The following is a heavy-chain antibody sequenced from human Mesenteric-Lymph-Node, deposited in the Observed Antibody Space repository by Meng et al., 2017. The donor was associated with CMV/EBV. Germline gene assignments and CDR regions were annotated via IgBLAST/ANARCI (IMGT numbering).Heavy chain of an antibody. J-gene: IGHJ5*02. V-gene: IGHV4-61*08. CDR1: GGSVSSGDYH. CDR2: VYYGERK. Sequence: SGGSVSSGDYHWGWQGPPQGRGLKWIMYVYYGERKSYNQSLESRITISVDTSKNQYSLKLSSVTAADTAVYYWAGATTAVFWRWFDQWGQGTLVTVSS. D-gene: IGHD3-3*01. CDR3: AGATTAVFWRWFDQ.